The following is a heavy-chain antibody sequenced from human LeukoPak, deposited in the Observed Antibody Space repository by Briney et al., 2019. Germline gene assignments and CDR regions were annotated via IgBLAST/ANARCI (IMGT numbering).Heavy chain of an antibody. CDR2: ISGGGDAT. D-gene: IGHD3-10*01. J-gene: IGHJ6*03. CDR1: DFSFITYA. Sequence: GGSLRLSCAASDFSFITYAMSWVRQAPGKGLEWVSTISGGGDATYYADSVKGRFTISRDNSKNTLYLQMNSLRVEDTAVYYCAREGTMVRGVISSPHMDVWGKGTTVTISS. CDR3: AREGTMVRGVISSPHMDV. V-gene: IGHV3-23*01.